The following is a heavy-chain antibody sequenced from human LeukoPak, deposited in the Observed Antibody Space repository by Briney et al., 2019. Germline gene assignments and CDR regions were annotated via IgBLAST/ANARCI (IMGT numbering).Heavy chain of an antibody. J-gene: IGHJ4*02. CDR1: GDRFTVYY. CDR3: APIELYGGNSLD. CDR2: INQNSGGT. D-gene: IGHD4-23*01. Sequence: AAVKVSCKASGDRFTVYYMNWVRLAPAQGVEWMGWINQNSGGTNYAQKFQRRVILTRGTSISTAYMELSRLRSDDTAVYYCAPIELYGGNSLDWGPGTLVTVSS. V-gene: IGHV1-2*02.